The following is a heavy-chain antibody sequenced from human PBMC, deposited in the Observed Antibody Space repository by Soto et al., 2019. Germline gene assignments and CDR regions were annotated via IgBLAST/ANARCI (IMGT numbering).Heavy chain of an antibody. V-gene: IGHV4-34*01. Sequence: PSETLSLTCSIYSGSFSGYYWSWIRQPPGKGLEWIGEISQSGNTNYSPSLKSRVSISIDTSKKQFSLNLASVSAADTAVYYCARAPKVSGSSQTRPDLWGQGTLVTVS. CDR1: SGSFSGYY. J-gene: IGHJ5*02. CDR3: ARAPKVSGSSQTRPDL. CDR2: ISQSGNT. D-gene: IGHD6-6*01.